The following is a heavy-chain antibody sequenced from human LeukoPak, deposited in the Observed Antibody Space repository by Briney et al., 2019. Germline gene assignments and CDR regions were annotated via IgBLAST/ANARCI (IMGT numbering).Heavy chain of an antibody. CDR3: ASRKLGNDY. V-gene: IGHV4-59*02. CDR2: IYYTGT. Sequence: SETLSLTCTVSGGSVTDYYWSWLRQSPGKGVEWIGYIYYTGTSYNPSLKRRGTISADTAKNEVYVKVNSVTAADTAVYYCASRKLGNDYWGQGTLVTVSS. D-gene: IGHD7-27*01. J-gene: IGHJ4*02. CDR1: GGSVTDYY.